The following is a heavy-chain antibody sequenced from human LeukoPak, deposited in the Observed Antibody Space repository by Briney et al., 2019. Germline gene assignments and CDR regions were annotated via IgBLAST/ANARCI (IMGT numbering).Heavy chain of an antibody. J-gene: IGHJ3*02. CDR3: ASADYDMAFDI. D-gene: IGHD3-9*01. CDR1: GGSISSGGYY. CDR2: IYYSGSA. Sequence: PSETLSLTCTVSGGSISSGGYYWSWIRQHPGKGLEWIGYIYYSGSADYNPSLKSRFTMSVDTSKNQFSLKLSSVTAADTAVYYCASADYDMAFDIWGQGTMVTVSS. V-gene: IGHV4-31*03.